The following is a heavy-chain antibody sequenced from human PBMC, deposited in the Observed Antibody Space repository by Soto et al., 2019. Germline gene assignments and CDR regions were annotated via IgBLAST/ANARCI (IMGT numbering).Heavy chain of an antibody. D-gene: IGHD3-9*01. CDR2: IYWDDDK. Sequence: QITLKESGPPLVKPTQTLTLTCTFSGFSLSTSGVGVGWIRQPPGKALEWLALIYWDDDKRYSPSLKNRLTSTKNPSKNQSALTTPNILPVDAAPYYGAPRSGRYRSNWFDPWGQGTLVTVSS. V-gene: IGHV2-5*02. J-gene: IGHJ5*02. CDR3: APRSGRYRSNWFDP. CDR1: GFSLSTSGVG.